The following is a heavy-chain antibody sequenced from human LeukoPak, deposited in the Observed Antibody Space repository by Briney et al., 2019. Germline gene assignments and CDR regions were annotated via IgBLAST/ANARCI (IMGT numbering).Heavy chain of an antibody. Sequence: GGTLRLSCAASGFTFSSYGMSWVRQAPGKGLEWVSAISGSGGSTYYADSVKGRFTISRDNSKNTLYLQMNSLRAEDTAVYYCAKDRGSGGPNWFDPWGQGTLVTVSS. V-gene: IGHV3-23*01. CDR2: ISGSGGST. D-gene: IGHD3-10*01. CDR1: GFTFSSYG. J-gene: IGHJ5*02. CDR3: AKDRGSGGPNWFDP.